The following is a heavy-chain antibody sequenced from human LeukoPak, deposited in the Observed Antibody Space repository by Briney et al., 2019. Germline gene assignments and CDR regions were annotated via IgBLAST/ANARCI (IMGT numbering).Heavy chain of an antibody. CDR2: VHYTGYT. D-gene: IGHD3-9*01. Sequence: PSETLSLTCTVSGDSISSKYWTWVRQPPGKGLEYIGYVHYTGYTDYNPSLESRLTISIDTSRNQFSLKLSSVTAADTAVYYCARLMPMVLTGQRYFYHPLDVWGKETTVTVSS. CDR3: ARLMPMVLTGQRYFYHPLDV. V-gene: IGHV4-59*08. CDR1: GDSISSKY. J-gene: IGHJ6*04.